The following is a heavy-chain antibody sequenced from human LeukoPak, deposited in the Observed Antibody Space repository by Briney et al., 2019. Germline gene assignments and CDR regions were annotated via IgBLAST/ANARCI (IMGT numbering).Heavy chain of an antibody. V-gene: IGHV1-18*01. D-gene: IGHD3-22*01. CDR2: ISAYNGNT. J-gene: IGHJ3*02. Sequence: ASVKVSFKASGYTFTSYGISWVRQAPGQGLEWMGWISAYNGNTNYAQKLQGRVTMTTDTSTSTAYMELRSLRSDDTAVYYCARDLYDSSGYSEYDAFDIWGQGTMVTVSS. CDR3: ARDLYDSSGYSEYDAFDI. CDR1: GYTFTSYG.